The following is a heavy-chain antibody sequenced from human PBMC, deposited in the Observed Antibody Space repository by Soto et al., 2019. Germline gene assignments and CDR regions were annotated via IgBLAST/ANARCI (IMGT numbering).Heavy chain of an antibody. Sequence: SETLSLTCTVSGCSVSSGSYYWSWIRQPPGKGLEWIGYIYYSGSTNYNPSLKSRVTISVDTSKNQFSLKLSSVTAADTAAYYCARGSGPNDAFDIWGQGTMVTVSS. J-gene: IGHJ3*02. CDR2: IYYSGST. CDR3: ARGSGPNDAFDI. D-gene: IGHD2-15*01. V-gene: IGHV4-61*01. CDR1: GCSVSSGSYY.